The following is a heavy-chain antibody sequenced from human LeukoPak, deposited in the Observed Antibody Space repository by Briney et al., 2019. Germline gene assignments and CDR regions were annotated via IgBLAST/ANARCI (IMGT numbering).Heavy chain of an antibody. J-gene: IGHJ3*01. CDR1: GYTFTSYD. CDR3: ARYCSGNGCFPSSAAFDF. Sequence: GASVKVSCQASGYTFTSYDTNWARQATGQGLEWMGWMKPHSGDTGYAQRFQGRVTMTGDTSTNTAYLELTSLISEDTAVYYCARYCSGNGCFPSSAAFDFWGQGTMVTVSS. D-gene: IGHD2-15*01. V-gene: IGHV1-8*01. CDR2: MKPHSGDT.